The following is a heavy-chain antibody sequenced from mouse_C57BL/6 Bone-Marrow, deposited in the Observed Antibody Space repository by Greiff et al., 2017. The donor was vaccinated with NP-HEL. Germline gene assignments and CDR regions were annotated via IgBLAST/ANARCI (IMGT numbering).Heavy chain of an antibody. CDR3: TPRSSWFAY. CDR2: IDPENGDT. J-gene: IGHJ3*01. D-gene: IGHD1-1*01. CDR1: GFNIKDDY. Sequence: VQLQQSGAELVRPGASVKLSCTASGFNIKDDYMHWVKQRPEQGLEWIGWIDPENGDTEYASKFQGKATITADTSSNTAYLQLSRLTSEDTAVYYCTPRSSWFAYWGQGTLVTVSA. V-gene: IGHV14-4*01.